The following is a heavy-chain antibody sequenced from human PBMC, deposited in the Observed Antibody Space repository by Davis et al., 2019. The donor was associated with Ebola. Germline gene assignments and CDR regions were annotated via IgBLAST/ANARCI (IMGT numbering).Heavy chain of an antibody. CDR3: ARAGRSSSSQTHYYYYGMDV. D-gene: IGHD6-6*01. Sequence: ASVKVSCKASGYTFTSYYMHWVRQAPGQGLEWMGIINPSGGSTSYAQKFQGRVTITADKSTSTAYMELSSLRSEDTAVYYCARAGRSSSSQTHYYYYGMDVWGQGTTVTVSS. CDR2: INPSGGST. V-gene: IGHV1-46*01. CDR1: GYTFTSYY. J-gene: IGHJ6*02.